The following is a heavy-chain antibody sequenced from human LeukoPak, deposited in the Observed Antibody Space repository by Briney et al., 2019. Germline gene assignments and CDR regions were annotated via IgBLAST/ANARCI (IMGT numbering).Heavy chain of an antibody. CDR2: IYYTGST. D-gene: IGHD3-10*01. CDR3: ARGLDGSGSYYKFGWYYMDV. J-gene: IGHJ6*03. Sequence: PSETLSLTCIVSGGSISSSNYYWGWIRQPPGKGLEWIGTIYYTGSTYYNPSLKSRVTISVDTSKNQFSLKLSSVTAADTAVYYCARGLDGSGSYYKFGWYYMDVWGKGTTVTVSS. V-gene: IGHV4-39*07. CDR1: GGSISSSNYY.